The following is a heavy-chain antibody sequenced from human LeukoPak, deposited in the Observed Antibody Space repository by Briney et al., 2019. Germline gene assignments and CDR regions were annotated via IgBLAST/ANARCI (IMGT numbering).Heavy chain of an antibody. Sequence: GGSLRLSCAASGFTFSSYWMHWVRQAPGKGLVWVSRINSDGSSTSYADSVKGRFTISRDNAKNTPYLQMNSLRAEDTAVYYCAREPMVRGPIGDYWGQGTLVTVSS. V-gene: IGHV3-74*01. CDR3: AREPMVRGPIGDY. CDR2: INSDGSST. CDR1: GFTFSSYW. J-gene: IGHJ4*02. D-gene: IGHD3-10*01.